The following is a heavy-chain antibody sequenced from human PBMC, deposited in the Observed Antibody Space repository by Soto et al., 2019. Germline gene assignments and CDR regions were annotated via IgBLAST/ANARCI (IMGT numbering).Heavy chain of an antibody. J-gene: IGHJ6*02. CDR2: ISGSGGST. Sequence: EVQLLESGGGLVQPGGSLRLSCAASGFTFSSYAMSWVRQAPGKGLEWVSAISGSGGSTYYADSVKGRFTISRDNSKNTLYPQMNSLRAEDTAVYYCAKSDHNHYYYYGMDVWGQGTTVTVSS. CDR1: GFTFSSYA. CDR3: AKSDHNHYYYYGMDV. V-gene: IGHV3-23*01. D-gene: IGHD1-1*01.